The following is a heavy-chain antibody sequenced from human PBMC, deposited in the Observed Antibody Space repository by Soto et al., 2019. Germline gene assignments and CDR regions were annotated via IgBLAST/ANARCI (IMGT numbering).Heavy chain of an antibody. V-gene: IGHV1-2*02. D-gene: IGHD4-17*01. CDR3: ARENYGDRVFDY. Sequence: ASVTVSCKASGYTFTGYYMHWVRQAPGQGLEWMGWINPNSGGTNYAQKFQGRVTMTRDTSISTAYMELSRLRSDDTAVYYCARENYGDRVFDYWGQGTLVTVSS. CDR2: INPNSGGT. CDR1: GYTFTGYY. J-gene: IGHJ4*02.